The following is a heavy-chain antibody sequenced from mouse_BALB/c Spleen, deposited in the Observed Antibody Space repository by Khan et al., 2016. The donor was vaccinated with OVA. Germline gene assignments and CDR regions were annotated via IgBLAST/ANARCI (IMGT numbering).Heavy chain of an antibody. J-gene: IGHJ4*01. Sequence: QVQLQQSGAELARPGASVKMSCKASGYTFTSHTMHWVKQRPGQGLEWIGYINPRSGYTQYNQKFNDKAALTADISSSTAYMQLSSLTSEDSAVYYCARRTTEYALDYWVQGTSVTVSS. CDR3: ARRTTEYALDY. V-gene: IGHV1-4*01. CDR2: INPRSGYT. CDR1: GYTFTSHT. D-gene: IGHD2-14*01.